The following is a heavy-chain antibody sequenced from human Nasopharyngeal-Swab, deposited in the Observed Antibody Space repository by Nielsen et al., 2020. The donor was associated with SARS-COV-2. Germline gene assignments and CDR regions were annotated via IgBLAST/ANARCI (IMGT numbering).Heavy chain of an antibody. CDR3: GRAGSYRIDY. CDR2: INSDGRTK. V-gene: IGHV3-74*01. J-gene: IGHJ4*02. Sequence: GESLNISCVSSGFTFRSYWMQWVRQPPGKGLEWVARINSDGRTKDHADSLQGRFTIARDNAKNEVYLQLNGLRDEDTAVYYCGRAGSYRIDYWGQGTLVTGSS. D-gene: IGHD1-14*01. CDR1: GFTFRSYW.